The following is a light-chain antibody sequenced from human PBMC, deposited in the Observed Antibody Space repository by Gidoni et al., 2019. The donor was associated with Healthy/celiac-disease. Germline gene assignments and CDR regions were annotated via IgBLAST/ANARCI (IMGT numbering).Light chain of an antibody. Sequence: QSVLTQPPSASGTPGQRVTISCSGSSSNIGSNYAYWYQQLPGTAPKLLIYSNNQRPSGVPDRFSGSKSGTSASLAISGLRSEEEADYYCAAWDDSLSGPVFGGGTKLTVL. V-gene: IGLV1-47*02. CDR3: AAWDDSLSGPV. J-gene: IGLJ2*01. CDR2: SNN. CDR1: SSNIGSNY.